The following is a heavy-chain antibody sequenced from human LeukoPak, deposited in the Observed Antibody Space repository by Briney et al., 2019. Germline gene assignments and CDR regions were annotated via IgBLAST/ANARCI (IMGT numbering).Heavy chain of an antibody. D-gene: IGHD5-24*01. Sequence: SETLSLTCTVSDGSISIYYWSWIRQPPGKGLGWIGYIYNSGSTIYNPSLKSRVTISADTSKNQFSLKLSSVTAADTAVYYCVRDRELTYWGQGTLVTVSS. CDR1: DGSISIYY. CDR3: VRDRELTY. J-gene: IGHJ4*02. CDR2: IYNSGST. V-gene: IGHV4-59*01.